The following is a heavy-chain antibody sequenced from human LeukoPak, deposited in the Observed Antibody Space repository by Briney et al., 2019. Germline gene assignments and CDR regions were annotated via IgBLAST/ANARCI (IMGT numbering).Heavy chain of an antibody. D-gene: IGHD1-26*01. V-gene: IGHV4-61*03. CDR3: ARSDRVVGATQWFDY. J-gene: IGHJ4*02. CDR1: GGSISSSGYY. CDR2: MYYSGST. Sequence: PSETLSLTCTVSGGSISSSGYYWNWIRQPPGEGLEWLGYMYYSGSTNYNPSVKSRVTMSADPSKNHFSLNLSSVTAADTAIYFCARSDRVVGATQWFDYWGQGTLVTVSS.